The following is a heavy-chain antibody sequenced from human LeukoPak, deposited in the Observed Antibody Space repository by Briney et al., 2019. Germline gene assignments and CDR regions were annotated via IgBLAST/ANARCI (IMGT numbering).Heavy chain of an antibody. CDR2: IYYSGST. Sequence: SETLSLTCTVSGGSISSGDYYWSWIRQPPGKGLEWIGYIYYSGSTYYNPSHKSRVTISVDTSKNQFSLKLSSVTAADTAVYYCARSRIAAAGSTWYFDLWGRGTLVTVSS. D-gene: IGHD6-13*01. J-gene: IGHJ2*01. CDR1: GGSISSGDYY. V-gene: IGHV4-30-4*01. CDR3: ARSRIAAAGSTWYFDL.